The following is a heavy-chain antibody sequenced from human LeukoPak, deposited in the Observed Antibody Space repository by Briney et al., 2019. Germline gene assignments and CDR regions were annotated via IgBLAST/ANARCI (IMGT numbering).Heavy chain of an antibody. V-gene: IGHV1-2*02. Sequence: ASVKVSCKASGYTFTGYYIHWVRQAPGQGLEWMGWVNPNSGGTNYAQKFQGRVTMTRDTSISTAYMELSRLRSDDTAVYYCISPTDYGMDVWGQGTTVTVSS. CDR1: GYTFTGYY. CDR3: ISPTDYGMDV. CDR2: VNPNSGGT. J-gene: IGHJ6*02. D-gene: IGHD1-26*01.